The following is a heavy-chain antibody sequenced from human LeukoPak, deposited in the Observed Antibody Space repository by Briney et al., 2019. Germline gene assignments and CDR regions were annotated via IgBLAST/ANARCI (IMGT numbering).Heavy chain of an antibody. CDR1: GGSVSSGTYY. J-gene: IGHJ6*02. V-gene: IGHV4-61*03. CDR3: ARDDDYYYGMDV. Sequence: SETLSLTCTVSGGSVSSGTYYWSWIRQPPGKGLEWIGYIYYSGSTNYNPSLKSRVTISVDTSKKHFSLKLSSVTAADTAVYYCARDDDYYYGMDVWGQGTTVTVSS. CDR2: IYYSGST.